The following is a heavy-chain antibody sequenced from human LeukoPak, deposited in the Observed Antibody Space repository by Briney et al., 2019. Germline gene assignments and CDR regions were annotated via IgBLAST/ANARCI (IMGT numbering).Heavy chain of an antibody. J-gene: IGHJ4*02. CDR3: ARAPLEGGLVDY. CDR1: GYTFTSYG. D-gene: IGHD1-1*01. CDR2: ISAYNGNT. V-gene: IGHV1-18*01. Sequence: GSVTVSCKASGYTFTSYGISWVRQAPGEGLEGMGWISAYNGNTNYAQKLQSRVTMTPHTSTSTAYMELRSLRSDDTAVYYCARAPLEGGLVDYWGQGTLVTVSS.